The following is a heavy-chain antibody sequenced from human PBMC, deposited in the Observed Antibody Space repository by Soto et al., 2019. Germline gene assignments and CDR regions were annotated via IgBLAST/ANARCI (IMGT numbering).Heavy chain of an antibody. CDR2: IYYSGST. V-gene: IGHV4-31*03. D-gene: IGHD5-18*01. J-gene: IGHJ5*02. CDR1: GGSISSGGYY. CDR3: AIEPGYSYGFFAS. Sequence: QVQLQESDPGLVKPSQTLSLTCTVSGGSISSGGYYWSWIRQHPGKGLEWIGYIYYSGSTYYNPSLKSRVTMSVATSKNQFSLKLSSVTAADTAVYYCAIEPGYSYGFFASWGQGTLVTVSS.